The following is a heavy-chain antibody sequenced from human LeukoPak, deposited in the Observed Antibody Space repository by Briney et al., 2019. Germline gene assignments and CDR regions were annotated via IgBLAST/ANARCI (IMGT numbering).Heavy chain of an antibody. D-gene: IGHD3-16*01. CDR3: AREDVSAYYFDY. V-gene: IGHV1-2*06. Sequence: GASVKVSCKASGYTFTGYYMHWVRQAPGQGLEWMGRINPNSCGTNYAQKFQGRVTMTRDTSISTAYMELSRLRSDDTAVYYCAREDVSAYYFDYWGQGTLVTVSS. CDR2: INPNSCGT. J-gene: IGHJ4*02. CDR1: GYTFTGYY.